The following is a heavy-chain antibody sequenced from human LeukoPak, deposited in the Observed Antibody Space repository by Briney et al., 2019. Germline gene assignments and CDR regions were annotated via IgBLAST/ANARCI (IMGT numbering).Heavy chain of an antibody. D-gene: IGHD3-22*01. CDR2: IYYSGST. V-gene: IGHV4-59*11. Sequence: PSETLSLTCTVSGGSISSHYWSWIRQPPGKGLGWIGYIYYSGSTNYNPSLKSRVTISVDTSKNQFSLKLSSVTAADTAVYYCARDVSGSSGYPYWGQGTLVTVSS. CDR3: ARDVSGSSGYPY. J-gene: IGHJ4*02. CDR1: GGSISSHY.